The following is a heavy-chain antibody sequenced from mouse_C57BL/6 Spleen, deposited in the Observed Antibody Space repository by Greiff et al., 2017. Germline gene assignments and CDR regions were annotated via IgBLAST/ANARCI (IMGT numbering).Heavy chain of an antibody. J-gene: IGHJ2*01. CDR2: INYDGSST. Sequence: EVQLVESEGGLVQPGSSMKLSCTASGFTFSDYYMAWVRQVPEKGLEWVANINYDGSSTYYLDSLKSRFIISRDNAKNILYLQMSSLKSEDTATYYCARASHYGSLDYWGQGTTLTVSS. CDR3: ARASHYGSLDY. D-gene: IGHD1-1*01. V-gene: IGHV5-16*01. CDR1: GFTFSDYY.